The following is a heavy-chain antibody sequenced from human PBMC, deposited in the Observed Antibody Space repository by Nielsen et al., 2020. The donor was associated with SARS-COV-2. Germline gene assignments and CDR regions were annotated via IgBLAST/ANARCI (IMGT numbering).Heavy chain of an antibody. V-gene: IGHV3-9*01. D-gene: IGHD2-2*01. J-gene: IGHJ3*02. CDR2: ISWNSGSI. CDR3: AKVDICSSTSCYDSAFDI. Sequence: GGSLRLSCVASGFTFDDYAMHWVRQAPGKGLEWVSGISWNSGSIGYADSVKGRFTISRDNAKNSLYLQMNSLRAEDTALYYCAKVDICSSTSCYDSAFDIWGQGTMVTVSS. CDR1: GFTFDDYA.